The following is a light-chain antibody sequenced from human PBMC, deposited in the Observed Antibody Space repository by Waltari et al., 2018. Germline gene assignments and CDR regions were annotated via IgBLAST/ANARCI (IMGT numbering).Light chain of an antibody. CDR3: QQYYSTPF. CDR1: QSVSSF. CDR2: DAS. J-gene: IGKJ4*01. Sequence: DIVLTQYPATVSLSPGERATLSCRTSQSVSSFVAWYHQKPGQPPRLLIADASNRASGISDRITASGSGLDFTLTISSLQAEDVAVYYCQQYYSTPFFGGGTKVEIK. V-gene: IGKV3-11*01.